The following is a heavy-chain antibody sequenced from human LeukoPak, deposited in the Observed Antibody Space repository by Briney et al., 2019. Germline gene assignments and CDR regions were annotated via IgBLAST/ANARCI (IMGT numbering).Heavy chain of an antibody. J-gene: IGHJ6*03. CDR1: GFTFSSYW. V-gene: IGHV3-30*02. CDR2: IRYDGSNK. Sequence: GGSLRLSCAASGFTFSSYWMSWVRQAPGKGLEWVAFIRYDGSNKYYADSVKGRFTISRDNSKNTLYLQMNSLRAEDTAVYYCAKELGYCTNGVCYDSGYYYYYMDVWGKGTTVTVSS. D-gene: IGHD2-8*01. CDR3: AKELGYCTNGVCYDSGYYYYYMDV.